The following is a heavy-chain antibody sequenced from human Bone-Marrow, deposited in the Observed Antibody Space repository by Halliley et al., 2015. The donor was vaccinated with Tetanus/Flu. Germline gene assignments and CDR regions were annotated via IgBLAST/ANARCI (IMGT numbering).Heavy chain of an antibody. CDR2: ISDDGSNK. J-gene: IGHJ4*02. CDR3: AKDRSAGGQQLGY. Sequence: SLRLSCAVSGFTFSSYWMSWVRQVPGRGLEWVAVISDDGSNKYYGDSVKGRFIISRDNSKNTLYLQMNSLRAEDTAVYFCAKDRSAGGQQLGYWGQGTLVTVPS. D-gene: IGHD6-13*01. V-gene: IGHV3-30*18. CDR1: GFTFSSYW.